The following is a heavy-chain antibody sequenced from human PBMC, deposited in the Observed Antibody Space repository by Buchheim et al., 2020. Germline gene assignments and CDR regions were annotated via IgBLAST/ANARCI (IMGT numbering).Heavy chain of an antibody. CDR1: GFTISNAH. Sequence: EVQLVESGGGLGQPGGSLRLSCAASGFTISNAHMNWVRQAPGKGLEWVSAISGSGGSTYYADSVKGRFTISRDNSKNTLYLQMNSLRAEDTAVYYCAKGDDFWSGYYTGFDYWGQGTL. D-gene: IGHD3-3*01. V-gene: IGHV3-23*04. J-gene: IGHJ4*02. CDR3: AKGDDFWSGYYTGFDY. CDR2: ISGSGGST.